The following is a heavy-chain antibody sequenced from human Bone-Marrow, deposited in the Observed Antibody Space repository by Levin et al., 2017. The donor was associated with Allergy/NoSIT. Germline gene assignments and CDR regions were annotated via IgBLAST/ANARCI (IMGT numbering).Heavy chain of an antibody. D-gene: IGHD3-10*01. CDR1: GFSFSSYE. Sequence: GGSLRLSCAASGFSFSSYEMNWVRQAPGKGLEWVSYISSRNTTIYYADSVKGRFTISRDNAENSLYLQMNSLRAEDTAVYYCAREGLFMVRGYDYWVRGTLVTVSS. J-gene: IGHJ4*02. V-gene: IGHV3-48*03. CDR2: ISSRNTTI. CDR3: AREGLFMVRGYDY.